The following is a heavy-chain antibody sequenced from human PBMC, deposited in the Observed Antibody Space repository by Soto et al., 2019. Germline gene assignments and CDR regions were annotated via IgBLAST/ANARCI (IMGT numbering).Heavy chain of an antibody. V-gene: IGHV1-69*13. CDR2: IIPIFGTA. Sequence: ASVKVSCKASGGTFSSYAISWVRQAPGPGLEWMGGIIPIFGTASYAQKFQGRVTITADESTSTAYMELSSLRSEDTAVYYCARRGYYYDRSGPTEDAFDIWGQGAMVTVSS. J-gene: IGHJ3*02. CDR1: GGTFSSYA. D-gene: IGHD3-22*01. CDR3: ARRGYYYDRSGPTEDAFDI.